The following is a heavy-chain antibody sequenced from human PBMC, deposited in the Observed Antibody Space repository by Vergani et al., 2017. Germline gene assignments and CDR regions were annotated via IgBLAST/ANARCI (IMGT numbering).Heavy chain of an antibody. D-gene: IGHD3-10*01. V-gene: IGHV3-23*01. CDR3: AKDGYYGSGSHGVSGGMDV. CDR2: ISSDGGST. CDR1: GFTFSTYA. Sequence: EVQLLESGGGLVQPGGSLRLSCAASGFTFSTYAMTWVRQAPGKGLEWVSTISSDGGSTYYADSVKGRFTISRDNSKNTLSLQMNSLTAEDTAIYYCAKDGYYGSGSHGVSGGMDVWGQGTTVTVSS. J-gene: IGHJ6*02.